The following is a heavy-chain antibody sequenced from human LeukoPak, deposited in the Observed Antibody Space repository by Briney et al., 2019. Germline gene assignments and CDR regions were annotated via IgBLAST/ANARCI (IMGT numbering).Heavy chain of an antibody. CDR2: ISYDGSNK. J-gene: IGHJ6*04. CDR3: AELGITMIGGV. Sequence: PGGFLRLSCAASGFTFSSYGMHWVRQAPGKGLEWVAVISYDGSNKYYADSVKGRFTISRDNSKNTLYLQMNSLRAEDTAVYYCAELGITMIGGVWGKGTTVTISS. V-gene: IGHV3-30*18. CDR1: GFTFSSYG. D-gene: IGHD3-10*02.